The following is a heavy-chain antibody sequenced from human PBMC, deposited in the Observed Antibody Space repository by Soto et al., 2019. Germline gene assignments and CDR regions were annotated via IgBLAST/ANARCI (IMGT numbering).Heavy chain of an antibody. J-gene: IGHJ6*02. V-gene: IGHV1-18*04. CDR1: GYTFTSYG. CDR3: ASNQFDYYYYGMDV. CDR2: ISAYNGNT. Sequence: GPSVKVSCKASGYTFTSYGISWVRQAPGQGLEWMGWISAYNGNTNYAQKLQGRVTMTTDTSTSTAYMELRSLRSDDTAVYYCASNQFDYYYYGMDVWGQAPTVTGFS.